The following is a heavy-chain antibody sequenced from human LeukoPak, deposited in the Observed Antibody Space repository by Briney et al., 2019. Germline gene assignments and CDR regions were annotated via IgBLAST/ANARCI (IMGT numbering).Heavy chain of an antibody. V-gene: IGHV3-9*01. CDR1: GFSFEEYA. CDR3: AKGSGTYQGPFDH. Sequence: GGSLRLSCTASGFSFEEYAMQWVRQVPGKGLQWVSGISSNGESTGYADSVKGRFTIPRDNAKNSLYLQMNFLRAEDKALYYCAKGSGTYQGPFDHWGQGILVTVSS. CDR2: ISSNGEST. D-gene: IGHD1-1*01. J-gene: IGHJ4*02.